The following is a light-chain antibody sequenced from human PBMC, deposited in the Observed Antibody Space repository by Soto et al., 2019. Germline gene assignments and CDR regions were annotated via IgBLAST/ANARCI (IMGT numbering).Light chain of an antibody. CDR1: QTITSFY. Sequence: IVLTQSPGTLSLSPGERATLTCRASQTITSFYLAWYQQKPGQAPRLLIYGTSTRATGIPDRFSGSGSGTDFTLTISSLQSEDFAVYYCQQYNSWPPITFGQGTRLEIK. V-gene: IGKV3-20*01. CDR3: QQYNSWPPIT. CDR2: GTS. J-gene: IGKJ5*01.